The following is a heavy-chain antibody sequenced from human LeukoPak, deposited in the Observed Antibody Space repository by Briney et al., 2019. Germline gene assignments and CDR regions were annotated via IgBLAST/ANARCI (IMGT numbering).Heavy chain of an antibody. CDR3: ARTTVMPRAFDI. CDR2: INPNSGGT. D-gene: IGHD4-17*01. CDR1: GYTFTSYG. Sequence: ASVKVSCKASGYTFTSYGISWVRQAPGQGLEWMGWINPNSGGTNYAQKFQGRVTMTRDTSISTAYMELSRLRSDDTAVYYCARTTVMPRAFDIWGQGTMVTVSS. J-gene: IGHJ3*02. V-gene: IGHV1-2*02.